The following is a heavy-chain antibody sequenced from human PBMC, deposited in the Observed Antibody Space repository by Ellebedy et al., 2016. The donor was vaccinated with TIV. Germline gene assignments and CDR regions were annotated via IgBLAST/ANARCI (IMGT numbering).Heavy chain of an antibody. J-gene: IGHJ4*02. D-gene: IGHD3-10*01. CDR3: ARALADYGGFGEHFDS. CDR1: GGTFSTYA. V-gene: IGHV1-69*13. Sequence: SVKVSXKASGGTFSTYAINWVRQAPGQGLEWMGGIIPSFGTPNYAHKFQGRVTITADESTSTAYMELSSLTSEDTALYCCARALADYGGFGEHFDSWGQGTLVTVSS. CDR2: IIPSFGTP.